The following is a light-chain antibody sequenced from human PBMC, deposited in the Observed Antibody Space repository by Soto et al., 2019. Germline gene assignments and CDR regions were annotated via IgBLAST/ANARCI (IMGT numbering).Light chain of an antibody. CDR1: HSINIY. J-gene: IGKJ1*01. V-gene: IGKV1-39*01. CDR2: AAS. Sequence: DIQMTQSPSTLSASVGDRVTITCRASHSINIYLNWYQQKPGKAPNLLVYAASSLQSGVPSRFTGSGSGTDFTLTISSLQPEDFATYFCQQSYTTPITFGQGTKVDIK. CDR3: QQSYTTPIT.